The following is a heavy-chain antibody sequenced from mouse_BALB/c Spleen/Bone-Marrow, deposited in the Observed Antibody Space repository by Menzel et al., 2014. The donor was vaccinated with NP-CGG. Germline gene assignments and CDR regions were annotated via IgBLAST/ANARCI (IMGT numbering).Heavy chain of an antibody. Sequence: VQLKQSGGGLVQPGGSLKLSCAASGFDFSRYWMGWVRQAPGKGLEWIGEINPDSSTINYTPSLKDKFIISRDNAKNTLYLQMSKVRSEDTALYYCARLGNYGWFAYWGQGTLVTVSA. CDR2: INPDSSTI. D-gene: IGHD2-1*01. J-gene: IGHJ3*01. V-gene: IGHV4-1*02. CDR1: GFDFSRYW. CDR3: ARLGNYGWFAY.